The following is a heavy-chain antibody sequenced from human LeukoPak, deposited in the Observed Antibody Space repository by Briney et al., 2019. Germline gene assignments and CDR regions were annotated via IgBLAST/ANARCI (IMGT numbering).Heavy chain of an antibody. J-gene: IGHJ6*04. CDR2: IYYSGST. V-gene: IGHV4-59*01. CDR3: ARGSCSGGSCYWGYYYYGMDV. CDR1: GGSISSYY. Sequence: SETLSLTCTVSGGSISSYYWSWIRQPPGKGLEWIGYIYYSGSTNYNPSLKSRVTISVDTSKNQFSLKLRSVTAADTAVYYCARGSCSGGSCYWGYYYYGMDVWGKGTTVTVSS. D-gene: IGHD2-15*01.